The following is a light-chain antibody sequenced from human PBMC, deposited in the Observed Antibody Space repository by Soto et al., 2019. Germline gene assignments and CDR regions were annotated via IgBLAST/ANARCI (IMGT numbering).Light chain of an antibody. CDR3: SSYTRSSTWV. V-gene: IGLV2-14*01. CDR1: SSDVGGYNY. CDR2: EVN. J-gene: IGLJ1*01. Sequence: QSVLTQPASVSGSPGQSISISCTGTSSDVGGYNYVSWYQQHPGKAPKLIIYEVNNRPSGVSNRFSGSKSGNTASLTISGLQAEDEADYYCSSYTRSSTWVFGNGTKLTV.